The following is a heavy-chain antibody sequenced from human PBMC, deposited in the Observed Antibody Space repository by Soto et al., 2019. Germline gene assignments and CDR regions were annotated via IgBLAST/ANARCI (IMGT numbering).Heavy chain of an antibody. V-gene: IGHV1-2*04. J-gene: IGHJ6*02. Sequence: ASVKVSCKASGYSFTDYHIHWVRQAPGQGLEWLGRINPKSGGTSTAQKFQGWVTMTRDRSISTVYMELTRLRSGDTAVYFCARGHSTDCSNGVCSFFYNHEMDVWGQGTTVTVSS. CDR2: INPKSGGT. D-gene: IGHD2-8*01. CDR1: GYSFTDYH. CDR3: ARGHSTDCSNGVCSFFYNHEMDV.